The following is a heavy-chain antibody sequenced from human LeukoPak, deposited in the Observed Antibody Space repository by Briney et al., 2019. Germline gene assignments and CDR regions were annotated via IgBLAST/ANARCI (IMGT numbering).Heavy chain of an antibody. Sequence: GGSLRLSCAASGFTFSSYAMSWVRQAPGKGLEWVSTISGSGGSTYYADSVKGRFTISRDNSKNTLYLQMNSLRAEDTAVYYCAKGPHSSGYFYFEKWGQGTLVTVSS. CDR3: AKGPHSSGYFYFEK. CDR2: ISGSGGST. J-gene: IGHJ4*02. CDR1: GFTFSSYA. V-gene: IGHV3-23*01. D-gene: IGHD3-22*01.